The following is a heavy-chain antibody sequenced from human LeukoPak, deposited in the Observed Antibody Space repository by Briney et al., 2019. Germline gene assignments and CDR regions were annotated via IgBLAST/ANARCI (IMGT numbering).Heavy chain of an antibody. J-gene: IGHJ4*02. CDR2: IIPIFGTA. V-gene: IGHV1-69*05. D-gene: IGHD5-18*01. CDR3: ARIPWGYSYGPGDY. Sequence: SVKVSCKAFGGTFSSYAISWVRQAPGQGLEWMGGIIPIFGTANYAQKFQGRVTITTDESTSTAYMELGSLRSEDTAVYYCARIPWGYSYGPGDYWGQGTLVTVAS. CDR1: GGTFSSYA.